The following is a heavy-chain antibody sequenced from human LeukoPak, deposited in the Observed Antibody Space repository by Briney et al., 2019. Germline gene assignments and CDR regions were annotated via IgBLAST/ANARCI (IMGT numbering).Heavy chain of an antibody. CDR2: IIPIFGTA. V-gene: IGHV1-69*05. Sequence: VASVKVSCKASGGTFSSYAISWVRQAPGQGLEWMGGIIPIFGTANYAQKFQGRVTITTDGSTSTAYMELSSLRSEDTAVYYCARAPTTVTATYDDYWGQGTLVTVSS. J-gene: IGHJ4*02. CDR3: ARAPTTVTATYDDY. D-gene: IGHD4-11*01. CDR1: GGTFSSYA.